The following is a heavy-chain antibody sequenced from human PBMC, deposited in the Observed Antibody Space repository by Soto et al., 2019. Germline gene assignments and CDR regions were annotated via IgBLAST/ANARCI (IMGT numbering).Heavy chain of an antibody. CDR2: INPSGGST. D-gene: IGHD3-3*01. CDR3: ARDRNYDFWSGYSLPYYFDY. Sequence: GASVKVSCKASGYTFTSYYMHWVRQAPGQGLEWMGIINPSGGSTSYAQKFQGRVTMTRDTSTSTVYMELSSLRSEDTAVYYCARDRNYDFWSGYSLPYYFDYWGQGTLVTVSS. CDR1: GYTFTSYY. J-gene: IGHJ4*02. V-gene: IGHV1-46*01.